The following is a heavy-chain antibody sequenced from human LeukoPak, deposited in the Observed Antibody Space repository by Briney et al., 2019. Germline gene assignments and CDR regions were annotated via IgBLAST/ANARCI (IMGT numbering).Heavy chain of an antibody. CDR1: GFSFRDYW. V-gene: IGHV3-30*02. D-gene: IGHD2-2*01. J-gene: IGHJ3*02. CDR3: AKKVGYCSSTSCQYDAFDI. CDR2: IRYDGSNK. Sequence: GGSLRLSCVASGFSFRDYWMHWVRQAPGKGLEWVAFIRYDGSNKYYADSVKGRFTISRDNSKNTLYLQMNSLRAEDTAVYYCAKKVGYCSSTSCQYDAFDIWGQGTMVTVSS.